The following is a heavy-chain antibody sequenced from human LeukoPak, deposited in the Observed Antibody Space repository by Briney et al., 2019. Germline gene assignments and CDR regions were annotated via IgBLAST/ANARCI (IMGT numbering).Heavy chain of an antibody. V-gene: IGHV5-51*01. Sequence: VESLKIPCKGSGYSFTSYWIGWVRQMPGKGLEWMGIIYPGDSDTRYSPSFQGQVTISADKSISTAYLQWSSLKASDTAMYYCARRGYSGYDTYYFDYWGQGTLVTVSS. CDR3: ARRGYSGYDTYYFDY. CDR2: IYPGDSDT. CDR1: GYSFTSYW. D-gene: IGHD5-12*01. J-gene: IGHJ4*02.